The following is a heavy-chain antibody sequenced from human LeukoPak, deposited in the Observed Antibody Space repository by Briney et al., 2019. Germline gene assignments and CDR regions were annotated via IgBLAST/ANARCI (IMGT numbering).Heavy chain of an antibody. V-gene: IGHV4-4*07. Sequence: SETLSLTCTVSGGSISSYYWSWIRQPAGKGLEWIGRIYITGSTNYNPSLKSRVTMSVDTSKNQFSLKLTSVTPADTAVYYCALSKTAPFDYWGQGTLVTVSS. CDR2: IYITGST. CDR1: GGSISSYY. CDR3: ALSKTAPFDY. J-gene: IGHJ4*02. D-gene: IGHD2-15*01.